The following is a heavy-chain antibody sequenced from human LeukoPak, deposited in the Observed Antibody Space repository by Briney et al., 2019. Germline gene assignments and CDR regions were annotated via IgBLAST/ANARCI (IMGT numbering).Heavy chain of an antibody. V-gene: IGHV1-2*04. D-gene: IGHD2-2*01. J-gene: IGHJ4*02. Sequence: ASVKVSCKASGYTFTGYYMHWVRQAPGQGLEWMGWINPNSGGTNYAQKFQGWVTMTRDTSISTAYMELSRLRSDDTAVYYCARGALRGRYCSSTSCSMPDYWGQGTLVTVSS. CDR3: ARGALRGRYCSSTSCSMPDY. CDR1: GYTFTGYY. CDR2: INPNSGGT.